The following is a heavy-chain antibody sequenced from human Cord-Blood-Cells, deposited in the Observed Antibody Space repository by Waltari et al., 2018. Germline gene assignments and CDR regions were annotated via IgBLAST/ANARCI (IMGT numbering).Heavy chain of an antibody. D-gene: IGHD1-7*01. CDR2: INHSGSST. V-gene: IGHV1-46*02. Sequence: VQLVQSGAEVKKPGASVKVSCKASGYTFNSHYMHWVRQTPGKGLEWMGIINHSGSSTRYAQKFQGRVNMTMDTSTSTVYMELSSLSSEDTAVYYCARAKQELLDYWGQGTLVTVSS. CDR1: GYTFNSHY. J-gene: IGHJ4*02. CDR3: ARAKQELLDY.